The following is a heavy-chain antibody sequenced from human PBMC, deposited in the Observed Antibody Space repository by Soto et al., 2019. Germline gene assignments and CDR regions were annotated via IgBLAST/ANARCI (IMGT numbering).Heavy chain of an antibody. CDR3: ARAGSSFSFFPTNWFDP. D-gene: IGHD6-13*01. CDR1: GGSISSGGYY. V-gene: IGHV4-31*03. J-gene: IGHJ5*02. CDR2: IYYSGST. Sequence: SETLSLTCTVSGGSISSGGYYWSWIRQHPGKGLEWIGYIYYSGSTYYNPSLKSRVTISVDTSKNQFSLKLSSVTAADTAVYYCARAGSSFSFFPTNWFDPWGQGTLVTVSS.